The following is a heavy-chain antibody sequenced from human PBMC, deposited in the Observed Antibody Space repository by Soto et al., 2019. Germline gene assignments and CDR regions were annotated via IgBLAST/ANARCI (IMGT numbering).Heavy chain of an antibody. CDR2: ISVHNGNT. Sequence: QVQLVQSGAEVKKPGASVKVSCKASGYTFTSYGISWVRQAPGQGLEWMGWISVHNGNTKNAQKLQGRVTMTTDTSTSTADMELRSLRSDDTAGYYCARDLNLGLGDYWGQGTLVTVSS. CDR1: GYTFTSYG. D-gene: IGHD7-27*01. V-gene: IGHV1-18*01. J-gene: IGHJ4*02. CDR3: ARDLNLGLGDY.